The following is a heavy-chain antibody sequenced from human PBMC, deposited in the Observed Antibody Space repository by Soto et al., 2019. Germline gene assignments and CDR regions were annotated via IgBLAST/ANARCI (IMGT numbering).Heavy chain of an antibody. CDR1: GFTVSSNY. V-gene: IGHV3-53*01. J-gene: IGHJ4*02. Sequence: EVQLVESGGGLIQPGGSLRLSCAVSGFTVSSNYMSWVRQAPGTGLEWVSVIYSGGSTYYADSVKGRFTISRDNSKSTLYIHMNSLRAEDTAVYYCARHITMDPLLVYWGQGTLVTVSS. CDR3: ARHITMDPLLVY. D-gene: IGHD3-10*01. CDR2: IYSGGST.